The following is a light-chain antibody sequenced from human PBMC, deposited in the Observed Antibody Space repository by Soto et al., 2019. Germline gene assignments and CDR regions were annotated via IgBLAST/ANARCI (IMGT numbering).Light chain of an antibody. V-gene: IGLV2-14*01. Sequence: QSVLTQPASLSGSPGQWITISCTGTSSDVGGYNYVSSYQQHPGKAPKLMIYEVSNRPSGVSNRFYGSKSGNTASLTISGLQAEDEADYDCSSYTSSTPYV. CDR3: SSYTSSTPYV. J-gene: IGLJ6*01. CDR2: EVS. CDR1: SSDVGGYNY.